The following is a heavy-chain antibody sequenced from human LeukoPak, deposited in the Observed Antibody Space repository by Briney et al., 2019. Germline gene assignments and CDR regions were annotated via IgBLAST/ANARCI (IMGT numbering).Heavy chain of an antibody. J-gene: IGHJ5*02. CDR2: INPSGGST. CDR1: GYTFTSYY. Sequence: ASVKVSCKASGYTFTSYYMHWVRQAPGQGLEWMGIINPSGGSTSYAQKFQGRVTMTEDTSTDTAYMELSSLRSEDTAVYYCATFWFDPWGQGTLVTISS. V-gene: IGHV1-46*01. CDR3: ATFWFDP.